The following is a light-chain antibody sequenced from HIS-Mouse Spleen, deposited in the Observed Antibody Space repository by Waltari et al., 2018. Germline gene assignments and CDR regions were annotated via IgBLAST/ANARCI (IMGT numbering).Light chain of an antibody. V-gene: IGKV1-33*01. Sequence: DIQMTQSPSSLSASVGDRVTITCQASKDISKYLNWYQQKPGKAPKLLNYDASNLETGVPSRFSGSGSGTDFTFTISSLQPEDIATYYCQQYDNLPLTFGGGTKVEIK. CDR1: KDISKY. J-gene: IGKJ4*01. CDR2: DAS. CDR3: QQYDNLPLT.